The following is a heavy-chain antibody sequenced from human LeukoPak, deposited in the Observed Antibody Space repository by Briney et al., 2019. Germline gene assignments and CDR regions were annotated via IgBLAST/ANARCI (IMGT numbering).Heavy chain of an antibody. Sequence: GGSLRLSCAASGFTFSTYAMSWVRQAPGKGLEWVSDISGSGDVTYSADSVKGRFTISRDNSKNTLYLQMNSLRAEDTAVYYCAGGIAARPLYYYGLDVWGQGTTVTVSS. CDR2: ISGSGDVT. J-gene: IGHJ6*02. CDR3: AGGIAARPLYYYGLDV. V-gene: IGHV3-23*01. CDR1: GFTFSTYA. D-gene: IGHD6-6*01.